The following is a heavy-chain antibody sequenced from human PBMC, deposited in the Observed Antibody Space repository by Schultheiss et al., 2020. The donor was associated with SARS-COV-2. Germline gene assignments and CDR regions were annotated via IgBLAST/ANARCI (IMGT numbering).Heavy chain of an antibody. CDR2: ISGSGGST. J-gene: IGHJ4*02. D-gene: IGHD1-26*01. V-gene: IGHV3-23*01. CDR3: AKVWDQEKYYFDY. CDR1: GFTFSSYA. Sequence: GESLKISCAASGFTFSSYAMSWVRQAPGKGLEWVSAISGSGGSTYYADSVKGRFTISRDNSKNTLYLQMNSLRAEDTAVYYCAKVWDQEKYYFDYWGQGTLVTVSS.